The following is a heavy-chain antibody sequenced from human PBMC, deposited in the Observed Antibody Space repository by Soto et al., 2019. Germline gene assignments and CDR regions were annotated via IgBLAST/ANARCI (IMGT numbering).Heavy chain of an antibody. CDR3: ASEAQLLVYGMDV. D-gene: IGHD2-2*01. V-gene: IGHV3-33*01. CDR1: GFIFNRYG. J-gene: IGHJ6*02. CDR2: IWYDGSNK. Sequence: QVPLVESGGGVVQPGRSLRLSCAASGFIFNRYGMHWVRQVPGKGLEWVADIWYDGSNKNYADSVKGRFTISRDNAKNSLYLQMNSLRAEDTAVYYCASEAQLLVYGMDVWGQGTTVTVSS.